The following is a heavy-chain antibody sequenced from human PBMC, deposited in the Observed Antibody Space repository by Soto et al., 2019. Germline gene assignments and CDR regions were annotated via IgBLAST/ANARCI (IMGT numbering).Heavy chain of an antibody. CDR3: ASYREQLVLYRMDV. V-gene: IGHV1-18*01. CDR1: GYTFTSYV. D-gene: IGHD6-13*01. Sequence: QVQLVQSGAEVKKPGASVKVSCKASGYTFTSYVISWVRQAPGQGLEWMGWISAYNGNTNYAQKLQGRVTMTTDTPTSTAYMELRSLRSDDTAVYYCASYREQLVLYRMDVWGQGTTVTVSS. J-gene: IGHJ6*02. CDR2: ISAYNGNT.